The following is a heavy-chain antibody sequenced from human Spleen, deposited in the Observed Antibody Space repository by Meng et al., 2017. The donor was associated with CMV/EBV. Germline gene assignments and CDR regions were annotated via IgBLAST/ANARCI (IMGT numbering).Heavy chain of an antibody. CDR1: GGTFSSYT. D-gene: IGHD3-22*01. J-gene: IGHJ5*02. CDR3: ARASSGPHPFDP. Sequence: CKASGGTFSSYTIGWVRQAPGQGLEWMGRIIPILGIANYAQKFQGRVTITADKSTSTAYMELSSLRSEDTAVYYCARASSGPHPFDPWGQGTLVTVSS. CDR2: IIPILGIA. V-gene: IGHV1-69*02.